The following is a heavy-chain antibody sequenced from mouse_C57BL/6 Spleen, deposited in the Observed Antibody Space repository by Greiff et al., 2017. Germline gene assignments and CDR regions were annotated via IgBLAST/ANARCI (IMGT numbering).Heavy chain of an antibody. CDR1: GFNIKDYY. J-gene: IGHJ4*01. D-gene: IGHD1-1*01. V-gene: IGHV14-2*01. CDR3: ASFYYCGSSYIPCYAMDY. CDR2: IDPEDGET. Sequence: EVKLVESGAELVKPGASVKLSCTASGFNIKDYYMHWVKQRTEQGLEWIGRIDPEDGETKYAPKFQGKATITADTSSNTAYLQLSSLTSEDTAVYYCASFYYCGSSYIPCYAMDYWGQGTSVTVSS.